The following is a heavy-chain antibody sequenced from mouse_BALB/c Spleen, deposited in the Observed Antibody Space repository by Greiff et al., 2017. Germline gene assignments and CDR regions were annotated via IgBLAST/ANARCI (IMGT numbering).Heavy chain of an antibody. V-gene: IGHV1-4*01. D-gene: IGHD2-2*01. CDR1: GYTFTSYT. J-gene: IGHJ3*01. CDR2: INPSSGYT. CDR3: ARAGGYDGGFAY. Sequence: VQLQQSGAELARPGASVKMSCKASGYTFTSYTMHWVKQRPGQGLEWIGYINPSSGYTNYNQKFKDKATLTADKSSSTAYMQLSSLTSEDSAVDYCARAGGYDGGFAYWGQGTLVTVSA.